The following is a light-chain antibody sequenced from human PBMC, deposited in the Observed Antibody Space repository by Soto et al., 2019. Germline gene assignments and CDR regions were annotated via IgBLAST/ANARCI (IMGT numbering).Light chain of an antibody. CDR1: INDVGGYNY. CDR3: CSYAGHTNVV. CDR2: EVV. J-gene: IGLJ2*01. V-gene: IGLV2-8*01. Sequence: SVLTQPPSASGSPGQSVTISCTGTINDVGGYNYVSWYQQFAGEAPKLIIYEVVKRPSGVPDRFSASKSGNTASLTVSGLQAEDEADYYCCSYAGHTNVVFGGGTKVTVL.